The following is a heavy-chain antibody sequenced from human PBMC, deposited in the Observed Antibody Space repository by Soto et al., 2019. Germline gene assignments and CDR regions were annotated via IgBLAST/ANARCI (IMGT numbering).Heavy chain of an antibody. D-gene: IGHD5-12*01. CDR3: ARGAVATTNDY. Sequence: EVQLVESGGGLVKPGGSLSLSCAASGFSFNNYDMNWVRQAPGKGLEWVSSISSSGSRMFYADSVRGRFTISRDNAENSLYLQMNSLRAEDTAAYYCARGAVATTNDYWGQGTLVIVSS. J-gene: IGHJ4*02. V-gene: IGHV3-21*01. CDR2: ISSSGSRM. CDR1: GFSFNNYD.